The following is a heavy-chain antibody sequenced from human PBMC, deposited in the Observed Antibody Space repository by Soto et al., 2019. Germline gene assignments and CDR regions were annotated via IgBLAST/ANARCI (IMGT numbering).Heavy chain of an antibody. CDR1: GFTFRSYG. J-gene: IGHJ4*02. V-gene: IGHV3-30*18. CDR3: AKDYGSGWTMGDL. D-gene: IGHD6-19*01. Sequence: SGGSLRLSCAASGFTFRSYGMHWVRQAPGKGLEWVAVISYDGSNKFYADSVKGRFTISRDNSKNTLYLQVNSLRAEDTAMYYCAKDYGSGWTMGDLWGQGTLVTVSS. CDR2: ISYDGSNK.